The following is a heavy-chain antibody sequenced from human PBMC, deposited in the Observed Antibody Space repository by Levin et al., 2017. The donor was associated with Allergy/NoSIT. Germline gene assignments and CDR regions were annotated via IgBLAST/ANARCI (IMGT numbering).Heavy chain of an antibody. CDR2: ISWNSNKI. V-gene: IGHV3-9*01. D-gene: IGHD6-6*01. Sequence: LSLTCAASGFTLGDFAMHWVRQAPGKGLEWVSGISWNSNKIDYADSVKGRFTISKDNAKNSLYLQMNSLRAEDTALYYCAKGHDSSSEVFDDWGQGTLVTVSS. CDR3: AKGHDSSSEVFDD. J-gene: IGHJ4*02. CDR1: GFTLGDFA.